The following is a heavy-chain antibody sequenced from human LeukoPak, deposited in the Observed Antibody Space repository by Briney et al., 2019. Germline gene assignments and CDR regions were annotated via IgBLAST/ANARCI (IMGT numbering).Heavy chain of an antibody. CDR2: ISSSSSYI. D-gene: IGHD6-6*01. CDR1: GFTFSSYS. CDR3: ARDLGSIASDY. Sequence: PGGSLRLSCAASGFTFSSYSMDWVRQAPGKGLEWVSSISSSSSYIYYADSVKGRFTISRDNAKDSLYLQMNSLRAEDTAVYYCARDLGSIASDYWGQGTLVTVSS. J-gene: IGHJ4*02. V-gene: IGHV3-21*01.